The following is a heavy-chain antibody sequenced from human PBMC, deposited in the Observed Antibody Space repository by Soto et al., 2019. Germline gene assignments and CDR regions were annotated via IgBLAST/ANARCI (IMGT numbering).Heavy chain of an antibody. CDR2: IWYDGSNK. CDR1: GFTFSSYG. CDR3: ARDRLDYYDSSGYYSGFDAFDI. J-gene: IGHJ3*02. D-gene: IGHD3-22*01. V-gene: IGHV3-33*01. Sequence: QVQLVESGGGVVQPGRSLRLSCAASGFTFSSYGMHWVRQAPGKGLEWVAVIWYDGSNKYYADSVKGRFTISRDNSKNTLYMQMNRMRAEDMAVYYCARDRLDYYDSSGYYSGFDAFDIWGQGTMVTVSS.